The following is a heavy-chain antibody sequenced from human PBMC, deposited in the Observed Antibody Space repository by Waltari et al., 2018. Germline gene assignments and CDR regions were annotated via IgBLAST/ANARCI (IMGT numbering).Heavy chain of an antibody. J-gene: IGHJ4*02. CDR1: GGSFSGYY. D-gene: IGHD2-2*01. CDR3: ARRGYCSSTSCLYYFDY. V-gene: IGHV4-34*01. Sequence: QVQIQQCGAGLLKPSERLSLTCAVYGGSFSGYYWSWLRQPPGKGLEWIGEINHSGSTNYNPSRKSRVTISVDTSKNQFSLKLSSVTAADTAVYDCARRGYCSSTSCLYYFDYWGQGTLVTVSS. CDR2: INHSGST.